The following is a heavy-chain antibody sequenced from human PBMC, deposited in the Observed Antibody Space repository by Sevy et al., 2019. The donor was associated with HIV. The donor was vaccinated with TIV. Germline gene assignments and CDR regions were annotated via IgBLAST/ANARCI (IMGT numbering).Heavy chain of an antibody. Sequence: GGSLRLSCAASEFTFSSYEMNWVRQAPGEGPEWVSSITSSAANKYYSDSVKGRFTISRDNAKNSLFLQMNSLRAEDTAVYYCVRDLPPSATTVAHFDYWGQGTLVTVSS. CDR3: VRDLPPSATTVAHFDY. V-gene: IGHV3-48*03. CDR1: EFTFSSYE. D-gene: IGHD4-17*01. J-gene: IGHJ4*02. CDR2: ITSSAANK.